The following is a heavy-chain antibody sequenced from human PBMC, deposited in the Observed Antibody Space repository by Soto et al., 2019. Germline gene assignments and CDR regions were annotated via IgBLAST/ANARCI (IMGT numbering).Heavy chain of an antibody. CDR2: INPINGGT. D-gene: IGHD1-7*01. CDR1: GYRFSGYY. J-gene: IGHJ6*02. CDR3: ARDLSDLNWNYAGYYYGMDV. V-gene: IGHV1-2*04. Sequence: ASVKVSCKGSGYRFSGYYIHWVRQAPGQGLEWLGGINPINGGTNYAQKFQGWVTMTSDTSISTAYMELSRLRSDDTAVYYCARDLSDLNWNYAGYYYGMDVWGQGTTVTVSS.